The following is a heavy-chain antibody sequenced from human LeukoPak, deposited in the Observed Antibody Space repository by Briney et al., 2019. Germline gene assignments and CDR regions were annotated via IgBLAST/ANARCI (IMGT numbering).Heavy chain of an antibody. CDR2: ISGSGGST. D-gene: IGHD6-13*01. V-gene: IGHV3-23*01. J-gene: IGHJ4*02. Sequence: GGSLRLSCAASGFTFSSYAMSWDRQAPGKGLEWVSAISGSGGSTYYADSVKGRFTISRDNSKNTLYLQMNSLRAEDTAVYYCAKEGETIAAAGPYYFDYWGQGTLVTVSS. CDR1: GFTFSSYA. CDR3: AKEGETIAAAGPYYFDY.